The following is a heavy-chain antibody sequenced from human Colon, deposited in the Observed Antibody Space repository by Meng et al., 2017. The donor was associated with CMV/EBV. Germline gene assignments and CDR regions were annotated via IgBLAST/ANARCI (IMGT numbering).Heavy chain of an antibody. CDR3: ARVGIFGVATGYYGMDV. J-gene: IGHJ6*02. CDR2: INPNIGVT. CDR1: GYTFTGHY. V-gene: IGHV1-2*02. D-gene: IGHD3-3*01. Sequence: ASVKVSCKASGYTFTGHYLHWVRQAPGQGLEWMGWINPNIGVTKYAQKFQDRVTITTDESTSTAYMELSSLRSEDTAVYYCARVGIFGVATGYYGMDVWGQGTTVTVSS.